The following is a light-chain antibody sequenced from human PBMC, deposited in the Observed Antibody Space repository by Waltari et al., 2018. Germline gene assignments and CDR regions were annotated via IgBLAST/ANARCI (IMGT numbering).Light chain of an antibody. CDR3: SSYGGSDNLV. V-gene: IGLV2-8*01. CDR2: DVN. CDR1: SSAVGGYNY. J-gene: IGLJ2*01. Sequence: HSALTPPPSASGSPGPSVTISCTGSSSAVGGYNYVSWYQQYPGKAPKLMIYDVNKRPSGVPDRFSGSKSGNTASLTVSGLQTDDEADYYCSSYGGSDNLVFGGGTKLTVL.